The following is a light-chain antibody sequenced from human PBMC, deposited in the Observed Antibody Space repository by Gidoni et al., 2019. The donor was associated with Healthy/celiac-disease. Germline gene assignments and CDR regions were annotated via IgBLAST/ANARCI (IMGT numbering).Light chain of an antibody. CDR2: GNN. CDR3: QSYDSSLSGSRV. J-gene: IGLJ2*01. CDR1: SSNLGAGYD. Sequence: QSVLTQPPSVSQAPGQRVTIACTGSSSNLGAGYDVNWYQQLPGTSPKPLIYGNNNRPSGVPDRFSGSKSGTSASLAITGLQAEDEADYYCQSYDSSLSGSRVFGGGTKLTVL. V-gene: IGLV1-40*01.